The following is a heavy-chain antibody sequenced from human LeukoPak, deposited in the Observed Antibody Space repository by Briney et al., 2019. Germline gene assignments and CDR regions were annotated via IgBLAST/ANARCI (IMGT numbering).Heavy chain of an antibody. CDR1: GGTFSSYA. CDR2: IIPIFGTA. D-gene: IGHD3-22*01. V-gene: IGHV1-69*13. CDR3: ASGGRGYYDSSGYYYFDY. Sequence: SVKVSCKASGGTFSSYAISWVRQAPGQGLEWMGGIIPIFGTANYAQKFQGRVTITADESTSTAYMELSSLRSEDTAVYYCASGGRGYYDSSGYYYFDYWGQGTLVTVSS. J-gene: IGHJ4*02.